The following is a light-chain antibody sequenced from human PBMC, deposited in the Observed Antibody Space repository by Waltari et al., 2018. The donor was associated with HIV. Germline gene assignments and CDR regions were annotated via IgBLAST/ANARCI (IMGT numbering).Light chain of an antibody. J-gene: IGLJ1*01. CDR1: VVDSGPEIY. V-gene: IGLV2-14*01. CDR2: MLS. Sequence: QSALAQPASVSGSPGQSITISCAGAVVDSGPEIYVSWYQQHPGRAPRLIIYMLSRRPSGVSDRFSGSSSGMSATLTISGLQGDDEAHYYCSSYSTITSLYVFGTGTRVTVL. CDR3: SSYSTITSLYV.